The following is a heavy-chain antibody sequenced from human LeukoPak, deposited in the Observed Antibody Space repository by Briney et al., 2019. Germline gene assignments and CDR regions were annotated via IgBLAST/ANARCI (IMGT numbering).Heavy chain of an antibody. V-gene: IGHV3-23*01. Sequence: GGSLRLSCAASGFTFSSYAMSWVRQAPGKGLEWVSGISGSGVSTYYADSVKGRFTISRDNSKNTLYLQMNSLRAEDTAVYYCAKDGAIYVWGSYYMDVWGKGTTVTVSS. CDR2: ISGSGVST. CDR1: GFTFSSYA. CDR3: AKDGAIYVWGSYYMDV. D-gene: IGHD3-16*01. J-gene: IGHJ6*03.